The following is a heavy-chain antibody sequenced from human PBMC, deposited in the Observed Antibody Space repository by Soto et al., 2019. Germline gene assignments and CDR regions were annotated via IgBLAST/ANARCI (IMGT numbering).Heavy chain of an antibody. J-gene: IGHJ3*02. CDR3: AKATATSGGAFEI. V-gene: IGHV3-23*01. D-gene: IGHD1-1*01. CDR1: GFICSSYD. CDR2: ILVGGST. Sequence: GGALRLSCAVSGFICSSYDMSWVRQAPGKGLEWVSTILVGGSTHYEDSVKGRFTISRDTSKNTVYLQMNSLTAGDTAFYYCAKATATSGGAFEIYGQGTMVTVSS.